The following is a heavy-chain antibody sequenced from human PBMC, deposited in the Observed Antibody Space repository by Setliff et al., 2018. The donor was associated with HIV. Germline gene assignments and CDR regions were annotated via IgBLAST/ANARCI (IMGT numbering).Heavy chain of an antibody. J-gene: IGHJ4*02. V-gene: IGHV4-31*02. CDR1: GGSISSGGYY. CDR3: ARAKSLVRGVNYFDY. Sequence: SETLSLTCTVSGGSISSGGYYWSWIRQHPGKCLEWIGFIYYSGSTYHNPSLKSRVTISVDTSKNQFSLKLNSVTAADTAVYYCARAKSLVRGVNYFDYWGQGTLVTVSS. D-gene: IGHD3-10*01. CDR2: IYYSGST.